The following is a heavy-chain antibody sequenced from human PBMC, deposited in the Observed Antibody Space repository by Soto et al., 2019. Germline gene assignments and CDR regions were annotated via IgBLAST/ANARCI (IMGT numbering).Heavy chain of an antibody. D-gene: IGHD3-22*01. V-gene: IGHV1-69*12. J-gene: IGHJ4*02. CDR2: IVPIFGTA. Sequence: QVQLVQSGAQVKKPGSSVKVSCKASGGTFSSYAISWVRQAPGQGLEWMGGIVPIFGTADYAQKFQGRVTMTEDESTSTGNMELSSLRSEDTAVYYCASHYDSSGYYYRGLDYWGQGTLVTVSS. CDR3: ASHYDSSGYYYRGLDY. CDR1: GGTFSSYA.